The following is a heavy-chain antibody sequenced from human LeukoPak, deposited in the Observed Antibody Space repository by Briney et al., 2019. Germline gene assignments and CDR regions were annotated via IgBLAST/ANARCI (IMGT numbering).Heavy chain of an antibody. CDR3: ARGLSSAGGIIDAFDI. D-gene: IGHD6-13*01. Sequence: SETLSLTCTVSGGSISSSSYYWGWIRQPPGKGLEWIGSIYYSGSTYYNPSLKSRVTISVDRSKNQFSLKLSSVTAADTAVYYCARGLSSAGGIIDAFDIWGQGTMVTVSS. J-gene: IGHJ3*02. CDR2: IYYSGST. V-gene: IGHV4-39*07. CDR1: GGSISSSSYY.